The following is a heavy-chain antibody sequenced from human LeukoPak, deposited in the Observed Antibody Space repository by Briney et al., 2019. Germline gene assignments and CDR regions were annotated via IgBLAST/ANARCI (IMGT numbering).Heavy chain of an antibody. V-gene: IGHV4-34*01. CDR1: GGSFSGYY. D-gene: IGHD4-23*01. CDR2: INHSGST. Sequence: SETLSLTCAVYGGSFSGYYWSWIRQPPGKGLEWIGEINHSGSTNYNPSLKSRVTISVDTSKNQFSLKLSSVTAADTAVYYCARPRSGNSFDYWGQGTLVTVSS. J-gene: IGHJ4*02. CDR3: ARPRSGNSFDY.